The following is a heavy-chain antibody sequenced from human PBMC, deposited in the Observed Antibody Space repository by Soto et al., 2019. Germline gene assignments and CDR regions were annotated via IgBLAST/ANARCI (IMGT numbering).Heavy chain of an antibody. CDR3: ARVSSTDIVVVPAAMRWGMDV. D-gene: IGHD2-2*01. J-gene: IGHJ6*02. V-gene: IGHV1-2*04. CDR1: GYTFTGYY. CDR2: INPNSGGT. Sequence: ASVKVSCKASGYTFTGYYMHWVRQAPGQGLEWMGWINPNSGGTNYAQKFQGWVTMTRDTSISTAYMELSRLRSDDTAVYYCARVSSTDIVVVPAAMRWGMDVWGQGTTVTVSS.